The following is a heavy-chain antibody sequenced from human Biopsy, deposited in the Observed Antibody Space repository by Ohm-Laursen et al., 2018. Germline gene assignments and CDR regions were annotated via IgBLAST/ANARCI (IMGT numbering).Heavy chain of an antibody. D-gene: IGHD3-22*01. Sequence: SLRLSCSASGFSFSTYWMTWVRQAPGKGLEWVANIQKDGNGKYYVDSVKGRFTISRDNDKNSLSLQMTNLRAEGTAVYYCARGSRYYDGSGFYSFDNWGQGTLVTVSS. CDR1: GFSFSTYW. V-gene: IGHV3-7*04. CDR2: IQKDGNGK. J-gene: IGHJ4*02. CDR3: ARGSRYYDGSGFYSFDN.